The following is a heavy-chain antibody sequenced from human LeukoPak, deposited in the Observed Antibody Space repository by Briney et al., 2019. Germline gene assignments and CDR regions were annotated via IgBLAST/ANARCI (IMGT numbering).Heavy chain of an antibody. CDR2: IWYDGSNK. CDR3: ARDCEWLVHAGLDY. J-gene: IGHJ4*02. CDR1: GFTFSSYG. Sequence: GRSLRLSCAASGFTFSSYGMHWVRQAPGKGLEWVAVIWYDGSNKYYADSVKGRFTISRDNSKNTLYLQMNSLRAEDTAVYYCARDCEWLVHAGLDYWGQGTLVTVSS. D-gene: IGHD6-19*01. V-gene: IGHV3-33*01.